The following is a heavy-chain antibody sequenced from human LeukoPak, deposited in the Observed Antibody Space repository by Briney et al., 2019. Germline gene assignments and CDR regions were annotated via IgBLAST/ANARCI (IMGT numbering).Heavy chain of an antibody. CDR1: GFTFSTYA. Sequence: TGGSLRLSCAASGFTFSTYAMSWVRQAPGKGLEWVSAISGSGGSTYYADSVKGRFTISRDNSKNTLYLQMNSLRAEDTAVYYCAKDPGSGSYPGNFDYWGQGTLVTVSS. V-gene: IGHV3-23*01. CDR3: AKDPGSGSYPGNFDY. J-gene: IGHJ4*02. CDR2: ISGSGGST. D-gene: IGHD1-26*01.